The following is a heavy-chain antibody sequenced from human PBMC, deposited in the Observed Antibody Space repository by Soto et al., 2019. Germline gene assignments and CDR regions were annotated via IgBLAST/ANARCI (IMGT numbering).Heavy chain of an antibody. Sequence: SDIPSLICAVSSDYIRSSNRWSWVRQPPGKGLEWIGEIYHSGSTNYNPSLKSRVTISVDKSKNQFSLKLSSVTAADTAVYYCARDKGEQWLVFDYWGQGTLVTVSS. V-gene: IGHV4-4*02. CDR2: IYHSGST. CDR3: ARDKGEQWLVFDY. D-gene: IGHD6-19*01. CDR1: SDYIRSSNR. J-gene: IGHJ4*02.